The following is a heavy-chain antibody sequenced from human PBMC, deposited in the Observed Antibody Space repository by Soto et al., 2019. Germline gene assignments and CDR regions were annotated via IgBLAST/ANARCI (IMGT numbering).Heavy chain of an antibody. Sequence: SETLSLTCTVSGASISSYFWSWIRQPAGKGLEWIGRIYTSGSTDYNPSLESRVTMSVDTSKKQVSLKLTSVTAADTAVYYCAGGAPSTTYPTVVHGLDVWGQGATVTVSS. D-gene: IGHD4-17*01. CDR3: AGGAPSTTYPTVVHGLDV. CDR2: IYTSGST. CDR1: GASISSYF. V-gene: IGHV4-4*07. J-gene: IGHJ6*02.